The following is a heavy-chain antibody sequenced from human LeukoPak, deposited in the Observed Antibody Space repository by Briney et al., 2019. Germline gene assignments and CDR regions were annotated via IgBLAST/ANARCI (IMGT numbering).Heavy chain of an antibody. CDR3: TEGRGNHY. J-gene: IGHJ4*02. D-gene: IGHD3-10*01. CDR2: INQDGSEN. Sequence: GGSLRLSCAASGFSFSDFWMGWVRQAPGKGLEWVANINQDGSENYYVDSVKGRFTISRDNAKKSLYLQMNSLRAEDTAVYYCTEGRGNHYWGQGTLVTVST. CDR1: GFSFSDFW. V-gene: IGHV3-7*01.